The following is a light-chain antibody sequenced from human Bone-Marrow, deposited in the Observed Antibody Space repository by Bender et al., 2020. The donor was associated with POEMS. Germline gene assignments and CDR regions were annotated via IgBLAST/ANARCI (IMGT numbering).Light chain of an antibody. CDR2: SSH. J-gene: IGLJ2*01. Sequence: QSVLTQPPSASGTPGQRVTISCSGGSSNIGAHAVNWYQHLPGTAPKLLIYSSHRRPSEVPDRFSASRSGTSASLAISGLQSEDEAAYYCAAWDDSLNEGVFGGGTKLTVL. CDR1: SSNIGAHA. CDR3: AAWDDSLNEGV. V-gene: IGLV1-44*01.